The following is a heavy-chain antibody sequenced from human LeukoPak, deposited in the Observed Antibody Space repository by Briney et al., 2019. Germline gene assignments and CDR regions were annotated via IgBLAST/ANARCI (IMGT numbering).Heavy chain of an antibody. CDR2: INPNSGGT. D-gene: IGHD2-15*01. Sequence: ASVKVSCKASGYTFTGYYMHWVRQAPGQGLEWMGWINPNSGGTTYAQKFQGRVTMTRDTSISTAYLELSRLRSEDTAVYYCARDLLVVAASNWFDPWGQGTLVTVSS. J-gene: IGHJ5*02. CDR1: GYTFTGYY. CDR3: ARDLLVVAASNWFDP. V-gene: IGHV1-2*02.